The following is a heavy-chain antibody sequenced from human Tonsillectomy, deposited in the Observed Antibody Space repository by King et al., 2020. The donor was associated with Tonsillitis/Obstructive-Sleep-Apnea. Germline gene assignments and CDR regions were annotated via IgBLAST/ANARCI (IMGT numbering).Heavy chain of an antibody. V-gene: IGHV4-4*07. CDR2: IYTSGST. CDR3: ASWVPYYVSWSGYHGRYWYFDL. J-gene: IGHJ2*01. CDR1: GGSISSYY. Sequence: QLQESGPGLVKPSETLSLTCTVSGGSISSYYWSWIRQPAGKGLEWIGRIYTSGSTNYNPSLKSRVTMSVDTSKNQFSLKLSTVTAADTAVYYCASWVPYYVSWSGYHGRYWYFDLWGRGTLVTVSS. D-gene: IGHD3-3*01.